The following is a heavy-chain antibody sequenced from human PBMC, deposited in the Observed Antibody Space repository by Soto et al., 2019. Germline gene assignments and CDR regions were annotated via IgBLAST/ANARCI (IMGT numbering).Heavy chain of an antibody. J-gene: IGHJ6*02. CDR2: ISAYNGNT. Sequence: GASVKVSCKASGYTFTSYGISWVRQAPGQGLEWMGWISAYNGNTNYAQKLQGRVTMTTDTSTSTAYMELRSLRSDDTAVYYCARDLRFLEWSIWDYYYYGMDVWGQATTVTVSS. D-gene: IGHD3-3*01. CDR1: GYTFTSYG. V-gene: IGHV1-18*01. CDR3: ARDLRFLEWSIWDYYYYGMDV.